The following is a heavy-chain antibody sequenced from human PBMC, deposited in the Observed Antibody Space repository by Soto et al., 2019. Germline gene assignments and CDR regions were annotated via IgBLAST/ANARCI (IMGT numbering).Heavy chain of an antibody. D-gene: IGHD4-17*01. CDR2: ISNDGSNK. CDR3: ARLRGDYTAFDY. J-gene: IGHJ4*02. Sequence: PGGSLRLSCAASGFTFSGYGMHWVRQAPGKGLEWVAVISNDGSNKYYVDSVKGRFTISRDNSKNTLDLQMNSLRAEDTAVYYCARLRGDYTAFDYWGQGTLVTVSS. CDR1: GFTFSGYG. V-gene: IGHV3-30*03.